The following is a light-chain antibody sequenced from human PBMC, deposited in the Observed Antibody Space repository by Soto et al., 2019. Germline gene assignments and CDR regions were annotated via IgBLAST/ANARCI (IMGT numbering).Light chain of an antibody. CDR1: SSDVGAYDY. J-gene: IGLJ1*01. CDR2: EID. Sequence: QSVLTQPPSASGSPGQSVTISCTGTSSDVGAYDYVSWYQQHPGKAPKLMIYEIDKRPSGVPDCFSGSKSGNTASLTVSGLQAEDEADYYCRSFAGSNNFPYVFGTGTKVTVL. V-gene: IGLV2-8*01. CDR3: RSFAGSNNFPYV.